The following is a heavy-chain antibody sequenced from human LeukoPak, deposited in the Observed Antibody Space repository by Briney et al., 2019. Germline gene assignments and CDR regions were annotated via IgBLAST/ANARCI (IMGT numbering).Heavy chain of an antibody. CDR1: GYTFTSYY. CDR2: IIPIFGTA. Sequence: GASVKVSCKASGYTFTSYYMHWVRQAPGQGLEWMGGIIPIFGTANYAQKFQGRVTITADESTSTAYMELSSLRSEDTAVYYCARASPDSSGWYGREAYYLDYWGQGTLVTVSS. J-gene: IGHJ4*02. D-gene: IGHD6-19*01. V-gene: IGHV1-69*13. CDR3: ARASPDSSGWYGREAYYLDY.